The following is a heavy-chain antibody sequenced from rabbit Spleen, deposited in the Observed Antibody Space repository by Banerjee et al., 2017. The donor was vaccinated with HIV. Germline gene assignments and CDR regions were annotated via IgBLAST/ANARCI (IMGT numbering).Heavy chain of an antibody. CDR3: VREVAAKFSL. CDR2: IDPIFHIT. J-gene: IGHJ4*01. D-gene: IGHD4-1*01. Sequence: QEQLVESGGGLVQPEGSLTLTCTASGFSFSSSHYISWVRQAPGRGLEWIGYIDPIFHITTYASWVNGRFTISSHNAQNTLYLQLNSLTAADTATYFCVREVAAKFSLWGPGTLVTVS. CDR1: GFSFSSSHY. V-gene: IGHV1S45*01.